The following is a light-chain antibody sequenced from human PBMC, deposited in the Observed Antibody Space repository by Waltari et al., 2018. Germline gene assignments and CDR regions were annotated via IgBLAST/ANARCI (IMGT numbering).Light chain of an antibody. J-gene: IGKJ2*01. V-gene: IGKV4-1*01. CDR1: QSVLYSSNNKNY. Sequence: DIVMTQSPDPLAVSLGERATINRKSSQSVLYSSNNKNYLAWYQQKPGQPPKLLIYWASTRESGVPDRFSGSGSGTDFTLTISSLQAEDVAVYYCQQYYSIPYTFGQGTKLEIK. CDR3: QQYYSIPYT. CDR2: WAS.